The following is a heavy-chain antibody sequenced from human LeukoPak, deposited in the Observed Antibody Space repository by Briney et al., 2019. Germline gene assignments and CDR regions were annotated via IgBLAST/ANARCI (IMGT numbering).Heavy chain of an antibody. D-gene: IGHD6-6*01. CDR2: ISSSSSTI. V-gene: IGHV3-48*01. Sequence: GGSLRLSCAASGFTFSSYSMNWVRQAPGKGLEGVSYISSSSSTIHYADSVKGRFTISRDNAKNSLYLQMNSLRAEDTAVYYCARKSVASDYWGQGTLVTVSS. CDR1: GFTFSSYS. CDR3: ARKSVASDY. J-gene: IGHJ4*02.